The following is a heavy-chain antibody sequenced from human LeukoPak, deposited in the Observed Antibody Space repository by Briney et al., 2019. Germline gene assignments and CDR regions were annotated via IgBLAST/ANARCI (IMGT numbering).Heavy chain of an antibody. CDR2: MWYDGSNK. CDR1: GFTFSSYG. Sequence: GGSLRLSCAASGFTFSSYGMHWVRQAPGKGLEWVAVMWYDGSNKYYADSVKGRFTISRDNPRHTLYLQMNNLRAEDTAVYFCAKTRNQQEMATAYFDYWGQGTLVTVSS. V-gene: IGHV3-33*06. J-gene: IGHJ4*02. D-gene: IGHD5-24*01. CDR3: AKTRNQQEMATAYFDY.